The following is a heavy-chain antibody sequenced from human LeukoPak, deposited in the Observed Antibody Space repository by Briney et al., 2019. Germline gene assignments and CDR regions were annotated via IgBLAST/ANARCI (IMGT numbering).Heavy chain of an antibody. Sequence: GGSLRLSCAASGFTFSSHGMHWVHQAPGKGLEWVAVIWYDGSNKYYADSVKGRFTISRDNSKNTLYLQMNSLRAEDTAVYYCARDGTGSNSGWYIHWGQGALVTVSS. J-gene: IGHJ4*02. CDR3: ARDGTGSNSGWYIH. CDR1: GFTFSSHG. D-gene: IGHD6-19*01. CDR2: IWYDGSNK. V-gene: IGHV3-33*01.